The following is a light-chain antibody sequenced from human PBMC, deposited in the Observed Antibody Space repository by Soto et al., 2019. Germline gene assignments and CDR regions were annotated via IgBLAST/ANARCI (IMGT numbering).Light chain of an antibody. V-gene: IGKV3D-20*01. CDR1: QSINSNY. CDR2: DTS. J-gene: IGKJ5*01. Sequence: EIVLTQSPATLSLSPGERATLSCGASQSINSNYFAWYQQKPGLAPRLVIYDTSRSAPGIQDRLTGSGSGRDFTLTISRLEPEDSATEYCHEYGSQPTVGQVTRLEIK. CDR3: HEYGSQPT.